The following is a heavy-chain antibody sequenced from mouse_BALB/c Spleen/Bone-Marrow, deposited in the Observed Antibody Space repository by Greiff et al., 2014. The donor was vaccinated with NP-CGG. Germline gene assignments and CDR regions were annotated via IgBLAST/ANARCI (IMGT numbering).Heavy chain of an antibody. CDR1: GFNIKDTY. J-gene: IGHJ4*01. CDR2: IDPANGNT. Sequence: DVQLVESGAELVKPGASVKLSCTASGFNIKDTYMHWVKQRPEQGLERIGRIDPANGNTKYDPKFQGKATITADTSSNTAYLQLSSLTSEDTAVYYCAIYYGNYYAMDYWGQGTSVTVSS. V-gene: IGHV14-3*02. D-gene: IGHD2-1*01. CDR3: AIYYGNYYAMDY.